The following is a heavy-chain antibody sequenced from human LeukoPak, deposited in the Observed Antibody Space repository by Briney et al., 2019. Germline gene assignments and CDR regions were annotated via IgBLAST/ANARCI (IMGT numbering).Heavy chain of an antibody. Sequence: SDTLSLTCTVSGGSLGRSNTYWGWIRQTPGKRLEWLGTILHSGYTYNNPSLKSRVTMSVDSSKNQFSLSLSSATAADTAVYFCARHRGGGGYHYMDVWGKGTTVIVSS. D-gene: IGHD2-21*01. CDR1: GGSLGRSNTY. J-gene: IGHJ6*03. CDR3: ARHRGGGGYHYMDV. V-gene: IGHV4-39*01. CDR2: ILHSGYT.